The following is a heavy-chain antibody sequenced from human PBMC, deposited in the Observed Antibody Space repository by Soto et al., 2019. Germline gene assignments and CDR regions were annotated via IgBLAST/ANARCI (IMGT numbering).Heavy chain of an antibody. CDR3: ARGDDYIWGRPFDY. J-gene: IGHJ4*02. CDR2: ISSNGGST. D-gene: IGHD3-16*01. V-gene: IGHV3-64*01. Sequence: PGGSLRLSCAASGFTFSSYAMHWVRQAPGKGLEYVSAISSNGGSTYYANSVKGRFTISRDNSKNTLYLQMGSLRAEDMAVYYCARGDDYIWGRPFDYWGQGTLVTVSS. CDR1: GFTFSSYA.